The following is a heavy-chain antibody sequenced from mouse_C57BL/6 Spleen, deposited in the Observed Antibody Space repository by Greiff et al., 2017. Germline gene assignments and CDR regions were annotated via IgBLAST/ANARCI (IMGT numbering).Heavy chain of an antibody. CDR3: ARSDFDY. V-gene: IGHV1-52*01. CDR1: GYTFTSYW. Sequence: QVQLQQPGAELVRPGSSVKLSCKASGYTFTSYWMHWVKQRPIQGLEWIGNIDPSDSDTHYNQKFKDKATLTVDKSSSTAYMQLSSLTSEDSAVYYCARSDFDYWGQGTTLTVSS. CDR2: IDPSDSDT. J-gene: IGHJ2*01.